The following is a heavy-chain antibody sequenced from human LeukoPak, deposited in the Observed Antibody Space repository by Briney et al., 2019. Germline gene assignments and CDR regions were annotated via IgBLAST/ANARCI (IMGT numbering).Heavy chain of an antibody. CDR2: IWSDGSKE. D-gene: IGHD2-15*01. V-gene: IGHV3-33*08. CDR3: ARVFCTGGSCYGPFDY. Sequence: PGGSLRLSCAASGFTFSSYSMHWVRQAPGKGLEWVAVIWSDGSKEYYADSVKGRFSISRDNSRNTVYVQMNSLRVEDTAIYYCARVFCTGGSCYGPFDYWGQGTLVTVSS. CDR1: GFTFSSYS. J-gene: IGHJ4*02.